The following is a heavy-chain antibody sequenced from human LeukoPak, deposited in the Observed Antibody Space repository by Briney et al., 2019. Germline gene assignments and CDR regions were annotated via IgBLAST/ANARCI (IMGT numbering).Heavy chain of an antibody. CDR2: INHSGST. CDR3: VRGGGPDWYCDY. D-gene: IGHD3-9*01. CDR1: DASFSGYY. V-gene: IGHV4-34*01. Sequence: PSETLSLTCAVYDASFSGYYWRWLRQPPGKGLEWIGEINHSGSTNYNPSLKSRVTISVDMSKNQFSLKLSSVTAADTAVYYCVRGGGPDWYCDYWGQGTLVTVSS. J-gene: IGHJ4*02.